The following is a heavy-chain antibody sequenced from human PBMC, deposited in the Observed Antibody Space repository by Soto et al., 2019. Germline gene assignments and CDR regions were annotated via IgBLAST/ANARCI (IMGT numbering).Heavy chain of an antibody. D-gene: IGHD5-12*01. CDR3: ARGRGYSYGLDP. J-gene: IGHJ5*02. CDR2: ISYSGTT. Sequence: SETLSLTCTVSGGSISSSSYYWGWIRQPPGKGLEWIGFISYSGTTSYSPSLKSRLAISLDTSKNQFSLSLTSVTAADTAVYYCARGRGYSYGLDPWGQGTLVTVS. CDR1: GGSISSSSYY. V-gene: IGHV4-30-4*08.